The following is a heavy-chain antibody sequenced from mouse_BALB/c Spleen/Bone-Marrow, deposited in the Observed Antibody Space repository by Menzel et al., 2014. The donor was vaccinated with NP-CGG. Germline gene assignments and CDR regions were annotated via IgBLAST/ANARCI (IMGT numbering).Heavy chain of an antibody. D-gene: IGHD4-1*01. CDR3: TRGRTWDFDY. CDR1: GYTFTSYY. J-gene: IGHJ2*01. Sequence: QVQLQQPGAELVKPGASVKLSCKASGYTFTSYYVYWVKQRPGQGLEWIGEINPNNGGTNFNEKFKSRATLTVDKSSSTAYMQLSSLTSEDSAVYYCTRGRTWDFDYWGQGTALTVSS. CDR2: INPNNGGT. V-gene: IGHV1S81*02.